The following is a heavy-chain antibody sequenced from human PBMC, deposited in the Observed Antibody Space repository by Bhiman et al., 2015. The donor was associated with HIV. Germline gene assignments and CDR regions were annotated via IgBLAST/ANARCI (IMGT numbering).Heavy chain of an antibody. J-gene: IGHJ4*02. D-gene: IGHD6-13*01. V-gene: IGHV3-7*01. CDR3: ARGERGIAAAAYFDY. CDR2: IKQDGGER. Sequence: EVQLVESGGGLVQPGGSLRLSCSASGFTFSSYWMSWVRQAPGKGLEWVANIKQDGGERYYVDSVKGRFTISRDNSKNTLYLQMNSLRPEDTAVYYCARGERGIAAAAYFDYWGQGTLVTVSS. CDR1: GFTFSSYW.